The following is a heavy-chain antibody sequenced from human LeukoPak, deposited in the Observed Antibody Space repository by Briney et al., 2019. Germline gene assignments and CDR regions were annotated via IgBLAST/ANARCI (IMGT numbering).Heavy chain of an antibody. CDR1: GGSISSGSYY. CDR3: AKAVCGDDCSMGGDAFDI. CDR2: VYTSGST. D-gene: IGHD2-21*01. V-gene: IGHV4-61*02. Sequence: PSETLSLTCTVSGGSISSGSYYWSWIRQPAGKGLEWIGRVYTSGSTNYNPSLKSRVTISVDTSKNQFSLKLSSVTAADTAVYYCAKAVCGDDCSMGGDAFDIWGQGTMVTVSP. J-gene: IGHJ3*02.